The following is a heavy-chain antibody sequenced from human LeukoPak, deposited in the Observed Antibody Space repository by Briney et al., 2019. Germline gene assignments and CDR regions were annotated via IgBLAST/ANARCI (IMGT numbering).Heavy chain of an antibody. Sequence: SGGSLRLSCAASEFTFSNYGMNWVRRAPGKGLEWVSYISSNSRIINYADSVRGRFTISRDNAKNSLYLQMNSLRDEDTAMYYCARGGEKGPDCWGQGTLVTVSS. V-gene: IGHV3-48*02. CDR3: ARGGEKGPDC. J-gene: IGHJ4*02. CDR2: ISSNSRII. CDR1: EFTFSNYG.